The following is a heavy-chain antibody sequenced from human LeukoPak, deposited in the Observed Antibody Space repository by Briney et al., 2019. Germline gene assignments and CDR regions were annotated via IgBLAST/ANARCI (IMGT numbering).Heavy chain of an antibody. V-gene: IGHV3-74*01. Sequence: GGSLRLSCAASGFSFSSYWMHWVRQAPGKGLGGVSRINSEGSNKNYADSVKGGFTISRDNAKNTLYLQLNSLRAEDTAVYYCARESGGDLGEAFDIWGQGTIVTVSS. CDR1: GFSFSSYW. D-gene: IGHD1-26*01. CDR2: INSEGSNK. CDR3: ARESGGDLGEAFDI. J-gene: IGHJ3*02.